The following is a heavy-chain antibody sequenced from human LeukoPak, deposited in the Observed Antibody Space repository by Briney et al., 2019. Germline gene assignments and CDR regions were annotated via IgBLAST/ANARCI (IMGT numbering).Heavy chain of an antibody. J-gene: IGHJ5*02. CDR3: ARPYYYDSRIDP. CDR1: GGSISSGDYY. CDR2: MYYSGST. Sequence: SQTLSLTCTVSGGSISSGDYYWSWIRQPPGKGLEWIAYMYYSGSTYYNPSLKSRVTMSADTSKNQISLKLSSVTAADTAVYYCARPYYYDSRIDPWGQGILVTVSS. D-gene: IGHD3-22*01. V-gene: IGHV4-30-4*01.